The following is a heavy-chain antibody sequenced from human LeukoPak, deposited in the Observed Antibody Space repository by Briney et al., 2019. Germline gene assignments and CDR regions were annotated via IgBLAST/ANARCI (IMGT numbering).Heavy chain of an antibody. J-gene: IGHJ6*03. D-gene: IGHD3-3*01. Sequence: ASVKVSCKASGGTFSSYAISWVRQAPGQGLEWMGRIIPILGIANYAQKFQGRVTITADKSTSTAYMELSSLRSEDTAVYYCASGFRGERFLEWSPRGYYYYYYMDVWDKGTTVTVSS. CDR3: ASGFRGERFLEWSPRGYYYYYYMDV. CDR1: GGTFSSYA. V-gene: IGHV1-69*04. CDR2: IIPILGIA.